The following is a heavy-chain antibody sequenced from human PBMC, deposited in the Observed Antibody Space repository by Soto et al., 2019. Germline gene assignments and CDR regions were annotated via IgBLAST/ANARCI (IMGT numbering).Heavy chain of an antibody. J-gene: IGHJ4*02. CDR3: AREDQATDGYNSAFDY. Sequence: PSETLSLTCTVSGGSISSYYWSWIRQPPGKGLEWIGYIYYSGSTNYNPSLKSRVTISVDTSKNQFSLKLSSVTAADTAVYYCAREDQATDGYNSAFDYWGQGTLVTVSS. CDR2: IYYSGST. D-gene: IGHD5-12*01. V-gene: IGHV4-59*01. CDR1: GGSISSYY.